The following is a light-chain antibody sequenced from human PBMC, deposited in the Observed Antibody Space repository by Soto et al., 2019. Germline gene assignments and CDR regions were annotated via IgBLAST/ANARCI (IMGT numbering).Light chain of an antibody. J-gene: IGKJ1*01. CDR1: QSISSS. CDR3: QQLNSYPRT. CDR2: GAS. Sequence: DIQMTQSPSSLSASVGDRVTITCRASQSISSSLNWYQQQPGKAPKLLIYGASSLQSGVPSRFSGSGSGTEFTLTISSLQPEDFATYYCQQLNSYPRTFGQGTKVEIK. V-gene: IGKV1-9*01.